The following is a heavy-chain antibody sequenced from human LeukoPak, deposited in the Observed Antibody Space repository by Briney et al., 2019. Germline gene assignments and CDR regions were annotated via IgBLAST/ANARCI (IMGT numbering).Heavy chain of an antibody. V-gene: IGHV3-23*01. J-gene: IGHJ5*02. D-gene: IGHD2-8*01. CDR1: GFTFSSYA. Sequence: PGESLRLSCAASGFTFSSYAMSWVRQAPRKGLEWVTAISGSGGSTYYAASVKGVSTIFSNDSKSSRYLQMNSMTAEATAVYCWTKDYPYAKAAPSNQYNWYDRRGQGTRVTVSS. CDR2: ISGSGGST. CDR3: TKDYPYAKAAPSNQYNWYDR.